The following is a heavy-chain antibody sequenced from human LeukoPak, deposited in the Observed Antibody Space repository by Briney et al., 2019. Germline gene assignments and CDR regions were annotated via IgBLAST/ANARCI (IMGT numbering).Heavy chain of an antibody. V-gene: IGHV3-48*04. CDR3: AREPHVVVPAAISTPGLDY. CDR1: GFTFSSYS. Sequence: GGSLRLSCAASGFTFSSYSMNWVRQAPGKGLGWVSYSSSSSSTIYYADSVKGRFTISRDNAKNSLYLQMNSLRAEDTAVYYCAREPHVVVPAAISTPGLDYWGQGTRVTVSS. CDR2: SSSSSSTI. D-gene: IGHD2-2*02. J-gene: IGHJ4*02.